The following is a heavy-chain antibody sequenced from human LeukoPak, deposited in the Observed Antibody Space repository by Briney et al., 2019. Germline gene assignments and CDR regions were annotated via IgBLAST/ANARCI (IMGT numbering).Heavy chain of an antibody. CDR2: ISSSGSTL. Sequence: GGSLRLSCAASGFTFSSYSMNWVRQAPGKGLEWVSYISSSGSTLYYADSVKGRFTIARDNAKNSLYLQMNSLRAEDTAVYYCARDGDVWFGEFDYHYYYGMDVWGQGTMVTVSS. V-gene: IGHV3-48*04. CDR1: GFTFSSYS. J-gene: IGHJ6*02. CDR3: ARDGDVWFGEFDYHYYYGMDV. D-gene: IGHD3-10*01.